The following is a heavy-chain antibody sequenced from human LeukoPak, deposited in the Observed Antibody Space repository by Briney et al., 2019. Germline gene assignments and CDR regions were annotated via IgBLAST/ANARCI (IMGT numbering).Heavy chain of an antibody. CDR2: IWYDGNNK. V-gene: IGHV3-33*01. D-gene: IGHD1-14*01. CDR1: GFTFSSYG. J-gene: IGHJ6*02. Sequence: GGSLRLSCAASGFTFSSYGMHWVRQAPGKGLEWVAVIWYDGNNKYYADSVKGRFTIPRDNSKNTLYLQMNSLRAEDTAVYYCAREGTQLRRYYYGMDVWGQGTTVTVSS. CDR3: AREGTQLRRYYYGMDV.